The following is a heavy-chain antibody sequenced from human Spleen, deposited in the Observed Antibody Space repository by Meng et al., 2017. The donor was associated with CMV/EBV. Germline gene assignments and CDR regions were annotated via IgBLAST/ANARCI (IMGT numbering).Heavy chain of an antibody. D-gene: IGHD1-26*01. Sequence: QVQLQQSGPGLVKPSQTLSLTCAISGDSVSSNSAAWNWIRQSPSRGLEWLGRTYYMSKWYNDYAVSVKSRITINPDTSKNQFSLQLSSGTPDDAAIYFFATMVGGTADYWGQGTLVTVSS. J-gene: IGHJ4*02. CDR1: GDSVSSNSAA. CDR3: ATMVGGTADY. V-gene: IGHV6-1*01. CDR2: TYYMSKWYN.